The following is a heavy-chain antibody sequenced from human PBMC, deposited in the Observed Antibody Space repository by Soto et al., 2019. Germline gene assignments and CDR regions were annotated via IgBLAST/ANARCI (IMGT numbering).Heavy chain of an antibody. CDR3: AKRGRGAVAFDY. Sequence: EVQLLESGGGLVQPGGSLRLSCADSGFTFSSYAMSWVRQAPGKGLEWVSTISGSGTGTYYAYSVTGRFTISRDNSKNTLYLQMNSLRAEDTAVYYCAKRGRGAVAFDYWGQGTLVTVSS. CDR2: ISGSGTGT. V-gene: IGHV3-23*01. CDR1: GFTFSSYA. J-gene: IGHJ4*02. D-gene: IGHD6-19*01.